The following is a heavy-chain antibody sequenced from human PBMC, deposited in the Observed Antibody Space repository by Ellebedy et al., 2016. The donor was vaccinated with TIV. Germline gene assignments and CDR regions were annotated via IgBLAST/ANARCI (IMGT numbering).Heavy chain of an antibody. CDR2: VLYDGTNK. D-gene: IGHD4-11*01. J-gene: IGHJ4*02. V-gene: IGHV3-30*03. Sequence: GESLKISCVASGFTFDTYGMHWVRQAPGKGLEWAALVLYDGTNKFYAESVKGRFTISRDNSNNTLYLEMNSLRSEDTAVYYCARLQMDGDSFDYWGQGTLVTVSS. CDR3: ARLQMDGDSFDY. CDR1: GFTFDTYG.